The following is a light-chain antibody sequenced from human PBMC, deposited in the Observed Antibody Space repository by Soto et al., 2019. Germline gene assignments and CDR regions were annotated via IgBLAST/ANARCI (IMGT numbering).Light chain of an antibody. CDR3: QSYDSSLSGSV. CDR1: SSNSGAGYD. J-gene: IGLJ2*01. V-gene: IGLV1-40*01. Sequence: QLVLTQPPSVSGAPGQRVNISCTGSSSNSGAGYDVHWYQQLPGTAPKLLIYGNSNRPSGVPDRFSGSKSGTSASLAITGLQAEDEADYYCQSYDSSLSGSVFGGGTKLTVL. CDR2: GNS.